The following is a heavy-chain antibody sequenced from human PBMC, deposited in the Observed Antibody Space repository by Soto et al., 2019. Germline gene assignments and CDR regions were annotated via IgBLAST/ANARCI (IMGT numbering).Heavy chain of an antibody. CDR1: GFPFSDYY. Sequence: GGSLSLSCTASGFPFSDYYMSWIRQAPGKGLEWVSYISSSGSTIYYADSVKGQFTISRDNAKNSLYLQMNSLRAEDTAVYYCARYYYGDYLNYFDYWGQGTLVTVSS. CDR3: ARYYYGDYLNYFDY. V-gene: IGHV3-11*01. CDR2: ISSSGSTI. J-gene: IGHJ4*02. D-gene: IGHD4-17*01.